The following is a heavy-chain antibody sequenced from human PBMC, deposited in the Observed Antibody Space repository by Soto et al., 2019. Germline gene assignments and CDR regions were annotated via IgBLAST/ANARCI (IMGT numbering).Heavy chain of an antibody. J-gene: IGHJ4*02. CDR3: ARDRGYSYGLDY. D-gene: IGHD5-18*01. Sequence: SDTPSLTCPVSGGSISNAGYYLIWLLQHPGKGLEWIGYIYYSGSTYYNPSLKSRVTISVDTSKNQFSLKLSSVTAADTAVYYCARDRGYSYGLDYWGQGILVNVSA. CDR1: GGSISNAGYY. CDR2: IYYSGST. V-gene: IGHV4-31*03.